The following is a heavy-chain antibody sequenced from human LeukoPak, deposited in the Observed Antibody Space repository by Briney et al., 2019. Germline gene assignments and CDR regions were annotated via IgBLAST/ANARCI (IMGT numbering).Heavy chain of an antibody. CDR3: ARGEYQYYYDSSGYPDNWFDP. CDR2: IYYSGST. J-gene: IGHJ5*02. Sequence: PSETLSLTCTVSGGSISSGDYYWSWIRQPPGKGLEWIGYIYYSGSTYYNPSLKSRVTISVDTSKNQFSLKLSSVTAADTAVYYCARGEYQYYYDSSGYPDNWFDPWGQGTLVTVSS. D-gene: IGHD3-22*01. CDR1: GGSISSGDYY. V-gene: IGHV4-30-4*08.